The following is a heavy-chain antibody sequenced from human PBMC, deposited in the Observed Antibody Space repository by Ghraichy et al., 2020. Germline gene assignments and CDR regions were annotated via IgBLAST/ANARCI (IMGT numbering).Heavy chain of an antibody. V-gene: IGHV5-51*01. CDR1: GYSSPTYW. CDR2: IYPSDSDT. Sequence: ESLNISCRGSGYSSPTYWTGWVRQRPGKGLEWMGIIYPSDSDTRYSPSFQGQVTISADESINTVYLQWTSLKASDTAIYYCARHQYNWNFGAFDIWGQGTIVTVSS. CDR3: ARHQYNWNFGAFDI. J-gene: IGHJ3*02. D-gene: IGHD1-7*01.